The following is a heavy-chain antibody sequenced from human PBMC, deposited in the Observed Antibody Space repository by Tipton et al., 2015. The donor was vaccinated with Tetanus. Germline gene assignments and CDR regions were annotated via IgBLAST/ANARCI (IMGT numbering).Heavy chain of an antibody. Sequence: TLSLTCTVSGGSISSYYWSWIRQPAGKGLEWIGRIYTSGSTNYNPPLKSRVTMSVDTSKNQFSLKLSSVTAADTAVYYCARHSYYYDSSGSLPPFDYWGQGTLVTVSS. D-gene: IGHD3-22*01. CDR1: GGSISSYY. V-gene: IGHV4-4*07. CDR3: ARHSYYYDSSGSLPPFDY. J-gene: IGHJ4*02. CDR2: IYTSGST.